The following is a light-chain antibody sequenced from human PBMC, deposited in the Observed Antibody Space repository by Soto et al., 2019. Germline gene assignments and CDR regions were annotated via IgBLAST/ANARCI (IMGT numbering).Light chain of an antibody. V-gene: IGKV1-39*01. Sequence: DIQMTQSPSSLSASVGDRVTIPCRASQSMSNSLSWYQQIPGKAPKLLIYAASTLRSGVSSRFSGSGSGTDFTLTISSLQPEDFATYYCQQSYSTPWTFGQGTKVEIK. CDR1: QSMSNS. J-gene: IGKJ1*01. CDR2: AAS. CDR3: QQSYSTPWT.